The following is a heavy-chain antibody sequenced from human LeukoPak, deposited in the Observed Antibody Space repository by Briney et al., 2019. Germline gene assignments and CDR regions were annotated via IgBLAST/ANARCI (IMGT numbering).Heavy chain of an antibody. CDR3: AREDGDPYSPFDY. J-gene: IGHJ4*02. Sequence: GGSLRLSCAASGFTFSSFAMNWVRQAPGKGLEWVSSISSSSSYIYYADSVKGRFTISRDNAKNSLYLQMNSLRAEDTAVYYCAREDGDPYSPFDYWGQGTLVTVSS. CDR2: ISSSSSYI. D-gene: IGHD2-15*01. V-gene: IGHV3-21*01. CDR1: GFTFSSFA.